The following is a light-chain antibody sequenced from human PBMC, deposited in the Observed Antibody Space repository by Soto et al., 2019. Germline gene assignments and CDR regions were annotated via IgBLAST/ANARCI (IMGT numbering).Light chain of an antibody. J-gene: IGKJ3*01. V-gene: IGKV3-20*01. CDR3: QQYGSSPRGIT. CDR1: QSVSSSY. CDR2: GAS. Sequence: EIVLTQSPGTLSLSPGERATLSCRASQSVSSSYLAWYQQKPGQAPSLLIYGASRRTTGIPDRFSGSGSGTDFTLTISRLEPEDFAVYYCQQYGSSPRGITFGPGTKVDIK.